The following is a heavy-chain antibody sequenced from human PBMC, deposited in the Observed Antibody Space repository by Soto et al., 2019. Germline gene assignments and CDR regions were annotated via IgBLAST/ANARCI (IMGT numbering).Heavy chain of an antibody. V-gene: IGHV4-39*01. J-gene: IGHJ5*02. CDR2: IYYSGST. CDR3: ATINWFDP. Sequence: PSETLSLTCTVSGGSISSRGYYWGWIRQPPGKGLEWIGTIYYSGSTYYNPSLKSRVTISVDTSKNQFSLKLSSVTAADTAVYYCATINWFDPWGQGTLVTVSS. CDR1: GGSISSRGYY.